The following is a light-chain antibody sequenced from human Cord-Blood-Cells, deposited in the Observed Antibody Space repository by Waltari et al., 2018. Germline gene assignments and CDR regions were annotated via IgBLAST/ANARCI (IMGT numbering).Light chain of an antibody. J-gene: IGLJ3*02. CDR2: DVS. CDR3: CSYAGSYTWV. CDR1: SSDLGVYNY. Sequence: SALTQPRSVSGSPGPSVTISCPGTSSDLGVYNYVSWYQQHPGTAPKLMSYDVSKRPSGVPDRFSGSKSGNTASLTISGLQAEDEADYYCCSYAGSYTWVFGGGTKLTVL. V-gene: IGLV2-11*01.